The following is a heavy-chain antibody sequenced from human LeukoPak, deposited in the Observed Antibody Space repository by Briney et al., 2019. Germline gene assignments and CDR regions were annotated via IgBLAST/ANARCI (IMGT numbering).Heavy chain of an antibody. Sequence: PGGSLKLSCAASGFTFSGSAMHWVRQASGKGLEWVGRIRSKANSYATAYAASVKGRFTISRDDSKNTAYLQMNSLKTEDTAVYYCAADWPNKYNWNDSPLDYWGQGTLVTVSS. V-gene: IGHV3-73*01. CDR3: AADWPNKYNWNDSPLDY. CDR1: GFTFSGSA. CDR2: IRSKANSYAT. D-gene: IGHD1-20*01. J-gene: IGHJ4*02.